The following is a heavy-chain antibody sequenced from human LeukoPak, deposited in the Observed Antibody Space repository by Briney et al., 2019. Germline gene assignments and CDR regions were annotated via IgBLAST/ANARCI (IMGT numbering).Heavy chain of an antibody. J-gene: IGHJ6*03. D-gene: IGHD3/OR15-3a*01. CDR1: GYTFTNYD. V-gene: IGHV1-8*03. Sequence: ASVKVSCKASGYTFTNYDINWVRQATGQGLEWLGLMNPNSGNTGYAQKFQGRVNITRNTSISTAYMELSSLRSEDTAVYYCARAPVWTGYYYYMDVWGKGTTVTVSS. CDR2: MNPNSGNT. CDR3: ARAPVWTGYYYYMDV.